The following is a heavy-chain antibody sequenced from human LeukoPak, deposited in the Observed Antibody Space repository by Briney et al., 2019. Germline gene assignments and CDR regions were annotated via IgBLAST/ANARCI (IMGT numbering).Heavy chain of an antibody. CDR1: GFTFSSYG. Sequence: PGGSLRLSCAASGFTFSSYGMSWVRQAPGKGLEWVSAISGSGGSTYYADSVKGRFTISRDNSKNTLYLQMNSLRAEDTAVYYCAKHKKWLRFPTWDYWGQGTLVTFSS. D-gene: IGHD5-12*01. V-gene: IGHV3-23*01. CDR2: ISGSGGST. CDR3: AKHKKWLRFPTWDY. J-gene: IGHJ4*02.